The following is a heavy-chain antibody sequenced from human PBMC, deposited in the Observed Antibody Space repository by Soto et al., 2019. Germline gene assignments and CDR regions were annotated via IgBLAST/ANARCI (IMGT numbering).Heavy chain of an antibody. D-gene: IGHD3-16*01. CDR2: VRGRANSHST. Sequence: GGSLRLSCAASGFIFSDHYMDWVRQAPGKGLEWVARVRGRANSHSTEYAASVKDRFTISRDDSKSSLYLQMTSLKTEDPAVYYCARARSYAAFDVWGPGTMVTVSS. V-gene: IGHV3-72*01. CDR1: GFIFSDHY. CDR3: ARARSYAAFDV. J-gene: IGHJ3*01.